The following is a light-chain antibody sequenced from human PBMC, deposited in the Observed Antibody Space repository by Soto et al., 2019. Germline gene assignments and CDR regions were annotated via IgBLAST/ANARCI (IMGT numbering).Light chain of an antibody. CDR3: CSYTSMGTGV. Sequence: QSVLTQPASVSGSPGQSITISCSGTSNDIGGYNYVAWYQQHPGKAPKLIISDVTNRPSGASSRFSGSKSGNTASLTISGLRAEDEADYFCCSYTSMGTGVFGGGTKLTV. CDR1: SNDIGGYNY. J-gene: IGLJ2*01. V-gene: IGLV2-14*01. CDR2: DVT.